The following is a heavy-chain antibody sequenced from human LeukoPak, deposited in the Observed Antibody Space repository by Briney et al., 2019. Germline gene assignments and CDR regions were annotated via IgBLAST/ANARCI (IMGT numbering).Heavy chain of an antibody. CDR2: IYYSGST. CDR1: GGSISSYY. J-gene: IGHJ4*02. CDR3: ARGRWLDAPFDY. Sequence: PSETLSLTCTVSGGSISSYYWSWIRQPPGKGLEWIGYIYYSGSTNYNPSLKSRVTISVDTSKNQFSLKLSSVTAADTAVYYCARGRWLDAPFDYWGQGTLVTVSS. D-gene: IGHD6-19*01. V-gene: IGHV4-59*01.